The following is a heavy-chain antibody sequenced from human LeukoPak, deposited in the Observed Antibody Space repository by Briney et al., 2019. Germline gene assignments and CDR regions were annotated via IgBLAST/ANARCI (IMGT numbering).Heavy chain of an antibody. CDR2: INHSGST. CDR3: ARWGWGFFDY. J-gene: IGHJ4*02. D-gene: IGHD3-16*01. CDR1: GGSFSGYY. V-gene: IGHV4-34*01. Sequence: SKTLSLTCAVYGGSFSGYYWSWIRQPPGKGLEWIGEINHSGSTNYNPSLKSRVTISVDTSKNQFSLKLSSVTAADTAVYYCARWGWGFFDYWGQGTLVTVSS.